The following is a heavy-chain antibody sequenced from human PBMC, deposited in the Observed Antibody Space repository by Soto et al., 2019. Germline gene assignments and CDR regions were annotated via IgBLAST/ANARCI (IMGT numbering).Heavy chain of an antibody. V-gene: IGHV3-30*03. CDR3: AQATGEVLPFLDF. CDR1: GFTFSNYG. Sequence: QVQLVESGGGVVQPGRSLRLSCAASGFTFSNYGMHWVRQAPGKGLEWVAVISYDGSNKYYADSVKGRFTISRDNSKNTLYVQMNSLRAEDTAVYYCAQATGEVLPFLDFWGQGTLVTVSS. D-gene: IGHD1-26*01. J-gene: IGHJ4*02. CDR2: ISYDGSNK.